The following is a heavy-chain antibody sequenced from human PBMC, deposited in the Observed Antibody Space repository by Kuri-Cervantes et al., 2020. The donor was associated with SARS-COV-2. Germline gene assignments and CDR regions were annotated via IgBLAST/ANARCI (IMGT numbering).Heavy chain of an antibody. Sequence: LSLTCAASGFTFSSYGMHWVRQGPGKGLEWIGRIRSNSAGGTRDYAAPFKGRFSISRDDSKNTMYLQMSSLEVEDTGVYYCSTMRSYWGQGALVTVSS. CDR1: GFTFSSYG. J-gene: IGHJ4*02. CDR2: IRSNSAGGTR. V-gene: IGHV3-15*01. CDR3: STMRSY. D-gene: IGHD6-19*01.